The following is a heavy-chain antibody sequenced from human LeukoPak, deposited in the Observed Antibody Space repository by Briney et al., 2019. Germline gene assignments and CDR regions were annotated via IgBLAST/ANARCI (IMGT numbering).Heavy chain of an antibody. J-gene: IGHJ4*02. CDR3: ATRTGYSGYY. CDR2: INHSGST. V-gene: IGHV4-34*01. Sequence: SETLSLTCAVYGGSFSGYYWSWIRQPPGEGLEWIGEINHSGSTNYNPSLKSRVTISVDTSKNQFSLKLSSVTAADTAVYYCATRTGYSGYYWGQGTLVTVSS. CDR1: GGSFSGYY. D-gene: IGHD5-12*01.